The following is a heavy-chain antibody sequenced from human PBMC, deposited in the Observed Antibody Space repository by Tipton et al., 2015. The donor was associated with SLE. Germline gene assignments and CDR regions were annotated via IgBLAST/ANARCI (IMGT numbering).Heavy chain of an antibody. CDR2: IKQDGSEK. Sequence: GSLRLSCAASGFTFSSYWMSWVRQAPGKGLEWVANIKQDGSEKYYVDSVKGRFTISRDNAKNSLYLQMNSLRAEDTAVYYCARVDVQQWLVYYYYGMDVWGQGTTVTVSS. V-gene: IGHV3-7*01. CDR1: GFTFSSYW. D-gene: IGHD6-19*01. J-gene: IGHJ6*02. CDR3: ARVDVQQWLVYYYYGMDV.